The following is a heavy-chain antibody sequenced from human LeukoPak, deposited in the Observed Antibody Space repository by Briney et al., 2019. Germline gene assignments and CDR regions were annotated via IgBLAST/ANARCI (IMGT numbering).Heavy chain of an antibody. V-gene: IGHV3-33*01. CDR2: IWYDGRSK. CDR3: ARGYCSGGSCYSPPDS. Sequence: QPGRSLRLSCAASGFTFTTYAMHWVRQAPGKGLEWVAVIWYDGRSKYYGDSAKGRFTISRDNSKNTLYLQMNSLRAEDTAVYYCARGYCSGGSCYSPPDSWGQGTLVTVSA. J-gene: IGHJ4*02. D-gene: IGHD2-15*01. CDR1: GFTFTTYA.